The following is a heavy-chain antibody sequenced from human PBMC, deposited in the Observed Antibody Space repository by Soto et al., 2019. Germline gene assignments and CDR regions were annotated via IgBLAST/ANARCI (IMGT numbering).Heavy chain of an antibody. D-gene: IGHD5-12*01. CDR2: LSSDGGNK. Sequence: QMQLVESGGGVVQPGRSLRLSCVASGFTFSHYGMHWVRQSPGKGLEWVATLSSDGGNKYHADSVKGRFTISRDNSKNTLYLQMNSLRVDDTALYYCAKRGYSGYELDYWGQGTLVTVSS. CDR1: GFTFSHYG. V-gene: IGHV3-30*18. J-gene: IGHJ4*02. CDR3: AKRGYSGYELDY.